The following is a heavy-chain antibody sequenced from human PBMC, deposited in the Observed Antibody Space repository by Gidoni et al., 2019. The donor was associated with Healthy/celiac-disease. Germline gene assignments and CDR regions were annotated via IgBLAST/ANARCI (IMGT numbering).Heavy chain of an antibody. V-gene: IGHV4-59*01. D-gene: IGHD6-13*01. CDR3: ARVRGSSWYKVDY. CDR1: GGSISSYY. Sequence: QVPLQESGPGLLKPSETLSLTCTVSGGSISSYYWSWFRQPPGKGLEWIGYIYYSGSTNYNPSLKSRVTISVDTSENQVSLKLSSVTAADTAVYYCARVRGSSWYKVDYWGQGTLVTVSS. CDR2: IYYSGST. J-gene: IGHJ4*02.